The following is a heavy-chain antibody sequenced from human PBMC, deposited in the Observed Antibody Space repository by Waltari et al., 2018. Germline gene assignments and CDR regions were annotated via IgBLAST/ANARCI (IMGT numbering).Heavy chain of an antibody. CDR2: ISSDSNYI. D-gene: IGHD7-27*01. Sequence: EVQLVESGGGLVKPGGSLRLSCVASQFRIRTSNMNWVRQAPGKGLEWVASISSDSNYIQYADSVKGRFTISRDNAKNSLYLQMNSLRAEDTAVYYCATGGWGFYFDYWGQGTLVTVSS. V-gene: IGHV3-21*01. CDR1: QFRIRTSN. CDR3: ATGGWGFYFDY. J-gene: IGHJ4*02.